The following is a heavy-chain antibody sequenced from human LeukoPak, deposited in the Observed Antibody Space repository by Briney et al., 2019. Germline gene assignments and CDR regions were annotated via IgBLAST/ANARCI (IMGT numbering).Heavy chain of an antibody. CDR3: ARDLEAANTYYFDY. D-gene: IGHD6-13*01. Sequence: GGSLRLSCAASGFPVSSRYMSWVGQAPGKGLEWVAISSSAGTTYYADSVKGRFTISRDNSKNTVYLQVNSLRDEDTAVYYCARDLEAANTYYFDYWGQGTMVTVSS. V-gene: IGHV3-66*01. J-gene: IGHJ4*02. CDR2: SSSAGTT. CDR1: GFPVSSRY.